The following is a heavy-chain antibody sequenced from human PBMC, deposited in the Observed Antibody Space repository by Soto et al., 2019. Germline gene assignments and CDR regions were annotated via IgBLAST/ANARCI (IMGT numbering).Heavy chain of an antibody. J-gene: IGHJ4*02. V-gene: IGHV3-53*01. CDR2: IYSGGST. Sequence: EVQLVESGGDLIQPGGSLRLSCAASGFTVSSNYMSWVRQAPGKGLEWVSVIYSGGSTYYADSVKGRFTISRDNSKNTLYLQMNTLRAEDTAVYYFARTVVATPYYFDYWGLGTLVTVSS. CDR3: ARTVVATPYYFDY. D-gene: IGHD2-2*01. CDR1: GFTVSSNY.